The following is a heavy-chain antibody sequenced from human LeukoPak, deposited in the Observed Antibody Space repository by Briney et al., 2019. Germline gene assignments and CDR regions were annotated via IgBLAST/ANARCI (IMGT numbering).Heavy chain of an antibody. J-gene: IGHJ3*02. V-gene: IGHV1-18*01. CDR1: GYTFTIYG. D-gene: IGHD1-14*01. CDR3: TRAEPPWYI. Sequence: ASVTVSFTSSGYTFTIYGISWVRQAPGQGLEWVGWIRVYNGHTDYAQKLQGRVTMTKDTSTSTAYMELRSLRSDDTAVYYCTRAEPPWYIWGQGTMVTVSS. CDR2: IRVYNGHT.